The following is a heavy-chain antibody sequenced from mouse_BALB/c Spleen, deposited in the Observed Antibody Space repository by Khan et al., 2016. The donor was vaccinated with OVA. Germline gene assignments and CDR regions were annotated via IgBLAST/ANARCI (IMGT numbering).Heavy chain of an antibody. Sequence: VQLQQSGAELARPGASVKMSCKASGYTFTSYTIHWIKKRPGQGLEWIGYINPSNGYTNYNQKFKDKAILTNDKSYTTAYLHLSSLTSDDSAVYNCVRDGAYHRNDGWFAYWGQGTLVTVSA. CDR2: INPSNGYT. J-gene: IGHJ3*01. V-gene: IGHV1-4*01. CDR3: VRDGAYHRNDGWFAY. D-gene: IGHD2-14*01. CDR1: GYTFTSYT.